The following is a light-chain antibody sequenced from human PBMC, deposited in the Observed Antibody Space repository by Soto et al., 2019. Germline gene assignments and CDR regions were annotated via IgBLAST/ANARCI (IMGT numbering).Light chain of an antibody. CDR3: SSYSSTNTLL. V-gene: IGLV2-14*01. Sequence: QSALTQPASVSGSPGQSITISCTGTSSDVGAYNYVSWYQHHPGKAPKLMIYEVSNRPSGVSNRFSGSKSANTASLTISGLQAEDEADYSCSSYSSTNTLLFGGGTKLTVL. J-gene: IGLJ3*02. CDR1: SSDVGAYNY. CDR2: EVS.